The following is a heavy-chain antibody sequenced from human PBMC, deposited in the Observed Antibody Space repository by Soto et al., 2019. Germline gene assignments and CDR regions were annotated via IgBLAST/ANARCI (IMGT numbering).Heavy chain of an antibody. CDR1: GGSISSYY. J-gene: IGHJ4*02. CDR3: ARGRSPGIAVAGFDY. CDR2: IYYSGST. V-gene: IGHV4-59*01. D-gene: IGHD6-19*01. Sequence: QVQLQESGPGLVKPSETLSLTCTVSGGSISSYYWSWIRQPPGKGLEWIGYIYYSGSTNYNPSLKSRVTISVDTSKNQFSLKLSSVTAADTAVYYCARGRSPGIAVAGFDYWGQGTLVTVSS.